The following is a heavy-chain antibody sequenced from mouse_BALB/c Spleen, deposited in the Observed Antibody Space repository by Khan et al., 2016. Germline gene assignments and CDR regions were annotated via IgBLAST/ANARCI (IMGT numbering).Heavy chain of an antibody. V-gene: IGHV14-3*02. CDR2: TVPPNGHT. CDR3: ARMARK. CDR1: GLNIEDTY. J-gene: IGHJ2*01. Sequence: VQLQQAGAELLKSGATVKLSCTASGLNIEDTYMHWLKQSPEQGLEWIGRTVPPNGHTKYDPKFPGKATIKADTSPNTAYLELSSMTSEDTAVYYCARMARKWGQGTTLTVAA.